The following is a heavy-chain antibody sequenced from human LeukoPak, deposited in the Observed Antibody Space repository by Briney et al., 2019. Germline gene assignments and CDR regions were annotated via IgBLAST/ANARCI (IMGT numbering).Heavy chain of an antibody. J-gene: IGHJ4*02. CDR1: GGSISSGGYA. CDR2: IYHSGST. CDR3: AREDCSGGSCYFDY. V-gene: IGHV4-30-2*01. Sequence: SQTLSLTCALSGGSISSGGYAWRWIRQPPGRGLEWIEYIYHSGSTYNNPSLKSRLTISVDRSKNQFSLKLSSVTAADTAVYFCAREDCSGGSCYFDYWGQGTLVTVSS. D-gene: IGHD2-15*01.